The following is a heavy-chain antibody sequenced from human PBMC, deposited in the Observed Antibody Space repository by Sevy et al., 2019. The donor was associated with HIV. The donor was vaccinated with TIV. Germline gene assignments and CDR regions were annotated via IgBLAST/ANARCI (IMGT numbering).Heavy chain of an antibody. V-gene: IGHV3-21*01. D-gene: IGHD2-15*01. Sequence: GGSLRLSCVVSGFTFSKYPMNWVRQAPGKGLEWVSSISSSNYIYYGDSVKGRVTSSRDNAKNSLYLQMNSLRADDTAVYYCVRDGGCSSSSCLLYFDYWGQGILVTVSS. J-gene: IGHJ4*02. CDR3: VRDGGCSSSSCLLYFDY. CDR2: ISSSNYI. CDR1: GFTFSKYP.